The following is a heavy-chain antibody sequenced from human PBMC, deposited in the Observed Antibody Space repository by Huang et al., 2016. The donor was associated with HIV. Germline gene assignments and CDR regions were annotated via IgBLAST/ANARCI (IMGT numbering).Heavy chain of an antibody. Sequence: VESGGRSVQPGGSIKLSCVGSTFTFGAYWMSWVRQPPGKGLEGVDNSKQDESEKYYVDSVKGRFNISRDNGRKVLFLEMDDLRVEDTAIYFCATKTAGMDIWGQGTTVTVSS. V-gene: IGHV3-7*01. CDR2: SKQDESEK. CDR1: TFTFGAYW. D-gene: IGHD1-7*01. J-gene: IGHJ6*02. CDR3: ATKTAGMDI.